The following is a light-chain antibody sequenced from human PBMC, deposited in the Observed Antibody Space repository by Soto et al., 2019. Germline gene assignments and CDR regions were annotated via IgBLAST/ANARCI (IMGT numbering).Light chain of an antibody. V-gene: IGKV4-1*01. CDR2: WAS. CDR1: QSVLYSSNNKNY. CDR3: QQYYCTPLA. Sequence: DIVMTQSPDSLAVSLGERATINCKSSQSVLYSSNNKNYLAWYQQKPGQPPKLLIYWASTRESGVPDRFSGRGSGTDFTLPISSLQAEDVAVYYCQQYYCTPLAFGQGTKVEIK. J-gene: IGKJ1*01.